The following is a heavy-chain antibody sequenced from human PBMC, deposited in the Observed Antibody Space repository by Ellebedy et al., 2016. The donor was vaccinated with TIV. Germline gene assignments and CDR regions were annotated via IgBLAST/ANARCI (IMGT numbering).Heavy chain of an antibody. V-gene: IGHV3-74*01. J-gene: IGHJ6*02. Sequence: PSETLSLTCAVYGGSFSGYYWSWVRQAPGKGLVWVSRVNNDGSSPTYADSVKGRFTISRDNARNSLYLQMNSLRAEDTAVYYCAKVTYYFDSHDSVTGMDVWGQGTTVTVSS. CDR2: VNNDGSSP. CDR3: AKVTYYFDSHDSVTGMDV. D-gene: IGHD3-22*01. CDR1: GGSFSGYY.